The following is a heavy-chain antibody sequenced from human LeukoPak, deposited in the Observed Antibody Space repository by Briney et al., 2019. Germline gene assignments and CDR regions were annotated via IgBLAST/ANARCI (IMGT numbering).Heavy chain of an antibody. D-gene: IGHD1-1*01. Sequence: PSETLSLTCTVSGGSISNYYWSWTRQPPGKGLEWIGYIYYSGSTNYNPSLKSRVTISVDTSKNQFSLKLSSVTAADTAVYYCAREGGNWNAPGYYFDYWGQGTLVTVSS. CDR2: IYYSGST. CDR1: GGSISNYY. CDR3: AREGGNWNAPGYYFDY. V-gene: IGHV4-59*01. J-gene: IGHJ4*02.